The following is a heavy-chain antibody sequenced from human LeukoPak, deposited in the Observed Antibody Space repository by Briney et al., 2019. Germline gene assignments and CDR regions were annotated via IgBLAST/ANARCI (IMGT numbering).Heavy chain of an antibody. CDR3: ARVVTVTLRRRYYYYGMDV. Sequence: GALVKVSCKASGYTFTSYDINWVRQATGQGLEWMGWMNPNSGNTGYAQKFQGRVTMTRNTSISTAYMELSSLRSEDTAVYYCARVVTVTLRRRYYYYGMDVWGQGTTVTVSS. CDR2: MNPNSGNT. V-gene: IGHV1-8*01. D-gene: IGHD4-17*01. J-gene: IGHJ6*02. CDR1: GYTFTSYD.